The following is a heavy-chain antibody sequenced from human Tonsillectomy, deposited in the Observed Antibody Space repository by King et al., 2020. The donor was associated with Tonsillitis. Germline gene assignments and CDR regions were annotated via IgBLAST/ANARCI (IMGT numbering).Heavy chain of an antibody. CDR3: ARMPSRSGLNSDSYMDV. CDR1: GGSFSRYY. Sequence: VQLQQWGAGLLKPSETLSLPCAVYGGSFSRYYWNWIRQAPGKELEWIGEVSHSGSTMYNPPLKSRVTISLDMPKNQFSLRLTSVTAADTAVYYCARMPSRSGLNSDSYMDVWGKGTTVTVSS. V-gene: IGHV4-34*01. J-gene: IGHJ6*03. CDR2: VSHSGST. D-gene: IGHD6-19*01.